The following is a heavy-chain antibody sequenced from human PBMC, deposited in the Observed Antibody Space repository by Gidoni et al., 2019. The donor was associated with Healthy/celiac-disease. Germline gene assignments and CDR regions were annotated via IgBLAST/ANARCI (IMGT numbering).Heavy chain of an antibody. D-gene: IGHD3-10*01. V-gene: IGHV4-59*11. Sequence: QVHLQESGPGLVKPSETLSLTCTVAGACISSRYWRWIRQPPGKGLEWIGYIYYSGSTNYNPSLKRRVTVSVDTAKNKFSLKLSSVTAADTAVYYCARWSGGFDDACDIWGQGTMVTVSS. CDR1: GACISSRY. J-gene: IGHJ3*02. CDR3: ARWSGGFDDACDI. CDR2: IYYSGST.